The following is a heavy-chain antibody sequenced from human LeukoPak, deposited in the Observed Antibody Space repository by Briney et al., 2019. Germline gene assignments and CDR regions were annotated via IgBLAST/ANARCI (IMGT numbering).Heavy chain of an antibody. Sequence: GGSLRLSCVASGFTFSNDAMSWVRQAPGKGLEWVSGIVASGAVTAYIDSVKGRFTISRDNSKNTLYLQMNSLKAEDTAVYHCSKRDVSGRHPENWGQGTQVTASS. CDR2: IVASGAVT. J-gene: IGHJ4*02. CDR3: SKRDVSGRHPEN. CDR1: GFTFSNDA. D-gene: IGHD3-10*01. V-gene: IGHV3-23*01.